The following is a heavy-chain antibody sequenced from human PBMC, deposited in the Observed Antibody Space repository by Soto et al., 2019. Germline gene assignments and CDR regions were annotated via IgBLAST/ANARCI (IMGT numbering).Heavy chain of an antibody. CDR2: IYSGVGT. Sequence: GGSLRLSCAASGFSVSSNYMSWVRQAPGKGPEWVAVIYSGVGTYYADSVKGRFTISRDNSKNTLYLQMNSLRAEDTALYYCARDCSGSSCYSSGFDYWGQGTLVTVSS. J-gene: IGHJ4*02. D-gene: IGHD2-15*01. V-gene: IGHV3-53*01. CDR1: GFSVSSNY. CDR3: ARDCSGSSCYSSGFDY.